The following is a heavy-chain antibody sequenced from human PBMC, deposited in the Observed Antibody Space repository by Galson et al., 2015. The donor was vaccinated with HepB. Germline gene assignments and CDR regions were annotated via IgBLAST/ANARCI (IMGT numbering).Heavy chain of an antibody. D-gene: IGHD4-17*01. CDR1: GFTFRDYY. V-gene: IGHV3-11*06. CDR2: ISSNTGTYT. Sequence: SLRLSCAASGFTFRDYYMSWIRQTPGKGLEWLSYISSNTGTYTNYADSVKGRLTISRGNAENSLYLQMSSLRVEDTAVYYCARVADSHYGDHTHFDSRGQGTLVTVS. CDR3: ARVADSHYGDHTHFDS. J-gene: IGHJ4*02.